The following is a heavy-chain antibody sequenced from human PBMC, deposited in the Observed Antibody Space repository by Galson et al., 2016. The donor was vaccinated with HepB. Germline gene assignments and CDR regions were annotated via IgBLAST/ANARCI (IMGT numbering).Heavy chain of an antibody. CDR2: ISSDGNKK. CDR1: GFTFRTYT. Sequence: SLRLSCAASGFTFRTYTIHWVRQAPGKGLEWVALISSDGNKKYYEDSVKGRFTISRDNSKNTMSLQINILRAEDTAVYYCTRVIRAPDWRYYYYYGMDVWGQGTTVTVSS. V-gene: IGHV3-30*04. CDR3: TRVIRAPDWRYYYYYGMDV. J-gene: IGHJ6*02. D-gene: IGHD3-9*01.